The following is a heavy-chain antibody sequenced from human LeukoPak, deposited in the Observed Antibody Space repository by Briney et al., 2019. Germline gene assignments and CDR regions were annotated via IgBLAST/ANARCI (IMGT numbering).Heavy chain of an antibody. CDR3: ASQLRFLEWPGGYMDV. CDR2: ISSSGSTI. V-gene: IGHV3-48*03. D-gene: IGHD3-3*01. Sequence: GRSLRLSCAASGFTFSSYEINCVRQAPGNGLEWFSHISSSGSTIYYAYSVKGRFTISRDNAKNSPYLQMNSLRAEDTAVYYCASQLRFLEWPGGYMDVWGKGTTVTVSS. CDR1: GFTFSSYE. J-gene: IGHJ6*03.